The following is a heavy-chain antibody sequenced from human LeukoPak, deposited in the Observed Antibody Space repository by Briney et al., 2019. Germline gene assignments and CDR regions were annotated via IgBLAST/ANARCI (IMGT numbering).Heavy chain of an antibody. V-gene: IGHV3-33*06. J-gene: IGHJ6*03. Sequence: PGGSLRLSCAASGFTFSSYWMSWVRQAPGKGLEWVAVIWYDGSNKYYADSVKGRFTISRDNSENTLYLQMNSLRAEDTAVYYCAKDGFPYSSPETYYMDVWGKGTTVTVSS. D-gene: IGHD6-13*01. CDR2: IWYDGSNK. CDR1: GFTFSSYW. CDR3: AKDGFPYSSPETYYMDV.